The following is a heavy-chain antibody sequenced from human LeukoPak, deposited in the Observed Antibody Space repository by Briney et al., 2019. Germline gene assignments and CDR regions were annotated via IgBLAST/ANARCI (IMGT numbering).Heavy chain of an antibody. CDR2: IYYSGST. J-gene: IGHJ4*02. CDR3: ARFDGFLSNFDY. Sequence: SETLSLTCSVSGGSISSYYWSWIRQPPGKGLEWIGYIYYSGSTNYNPSHKSRVTISVDTSKNQFSLKLSSVTAADTAVYYCARFDGFLSNFDYWGQGTLVTVSS. V-gene: IGHV4-59*01. D-gene: IGHD3/OR15-3a*01. CDR1: GGSISSYY.